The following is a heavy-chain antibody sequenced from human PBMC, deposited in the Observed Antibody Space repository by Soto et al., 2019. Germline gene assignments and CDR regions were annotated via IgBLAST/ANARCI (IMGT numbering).Heavy chain of an antibody. CDR3: ARGGYCGSTSCYGDDWFDP. CDR1: GGTFNNYG. CDR2: INPTSDSA. D-gene: IGHD2-2*01. V-gene: IGHV1-69*06. Sequence: EASVKVSCKAPGGTFNNYGISWVRQAPGQGLEWMGGINPTSDSANYAQNFQGRVTITADKSTSTAYLEVNSLRSDDTAVYYCARGGYCGSTSCYGDDWFDPWGQGTLVTVSS. J-gene: IGHJ5*02.